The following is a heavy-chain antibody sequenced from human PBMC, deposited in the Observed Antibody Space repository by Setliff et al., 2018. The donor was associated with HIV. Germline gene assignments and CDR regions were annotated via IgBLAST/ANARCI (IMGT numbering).Heavy chain of an antibody. V-gene: IGHV4-39*07. J-gene: IGHJ4*02. CDR2: MYYSGST. CDR1: GGSISSSSYY. CDR3: ARDQY. Sequence: KPSETLSLTCTVSGGSISSSSYYWGWVRQPPGKGLEWIGSMYYSGSTYCTPSLKSRITISLDTSKNQFSLRMRSVTAADTAVYYCARDQYWGQGTLVTVSS.